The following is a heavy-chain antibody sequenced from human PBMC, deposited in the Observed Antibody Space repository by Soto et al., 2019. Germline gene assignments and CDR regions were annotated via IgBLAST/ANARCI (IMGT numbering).Heavy chain of an antibody. CDR1: RFTLSIYA. D-gene: IGHD1-7*01. V-gene: IGHV3-23*01. J-gene: IGHJ4*02. CDR2: MSGSGDST. Sequence: EVHLLESGGRLVQPGASLRLSCAASRFTLSIYAMSWVRQAPGKGLEWVSGMSGSGDSTYYADSVKGRFTISRDNSKNTLFLQMNSLRADDTAVYYCAKVVVLDLQRDFYFDYWGQGTLVTVSS. CDR3: AKVVVLDLQRDFYFDY.